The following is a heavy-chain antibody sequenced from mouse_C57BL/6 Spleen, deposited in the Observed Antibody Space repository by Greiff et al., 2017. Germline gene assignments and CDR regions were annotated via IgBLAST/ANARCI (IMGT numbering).Heavy chain of an antibody. CDR2: IAPENGDT. D-gene: IGHD2-2*01. CDR1: GFNIKDDY. Sequence: EVQLQQSGAELVRPGASVKLSCTASGFNIKDDYMHWVKQRPEQGLEWIGWIAPENGDTEYASKFQGTATITADTSSNTAYLQLSSLTSEDTAVYYCTNGYDRDWYFDVWGTGTTVTVSS. CDR3: TNGYDRDWYFDV. V-gene: IGHV14-4*01. J-gene: IGHJ1*03.